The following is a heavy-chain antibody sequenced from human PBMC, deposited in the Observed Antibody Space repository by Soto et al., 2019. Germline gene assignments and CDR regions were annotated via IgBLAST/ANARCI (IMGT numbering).Heavy chain of an antibody. Sequence: GEALKISWKGSGYSFTSYWIGWVRQMPGKGLEXMGIXXXGXSXTXYXXXIQGQVTISADKSISTAYLQWSSLKASDTAMYYCARLGPDSSGSDYWGQGTLVTLSS. CDR2: XXXGXSXT. D-gene: IGHD3-22*01. J-gene: IGHJ4*02. CDR1: GYSFTSYW. CDR3: ARLGPDSSGSDY. V-gene: IGHV5-51*01.